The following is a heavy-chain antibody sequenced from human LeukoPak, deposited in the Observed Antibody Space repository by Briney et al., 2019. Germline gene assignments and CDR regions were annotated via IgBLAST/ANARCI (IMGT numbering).Heavy chain of an antibody. V-gene: IGHV4-39*07. CDR1: GGSISSRIYY. J-gene: IGHJ5*02. CDR3: ARGHGSGSYEEEGNWFDP. D-gene: IGHD3-10*01. CDR2: IYYSGST. Sequence: SETLSLTCSVSGGSISSRIYYWGWIRQPPGKGPEGIGSIYYSGSTYYNVSLKSRVTISVDTSKNQFSLKLSSVTAADTAVYYCARGHGSGSYEEEGNWFDPWGEGTLVTVSS.